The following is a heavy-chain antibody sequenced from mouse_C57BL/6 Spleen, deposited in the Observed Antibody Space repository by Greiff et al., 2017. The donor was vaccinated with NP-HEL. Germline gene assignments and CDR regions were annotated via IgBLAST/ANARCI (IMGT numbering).Heavy chain of an antibody. J-gene: IGHJ2*01. D-gene: IGHD2-3*01. CDR3: ARQTANDGYYYFDY. Sequence: EVQLVESGGDLVKPGGSLKLSCAASGFTFSSYGMSWVRQTPDKRLEWVATISSGGSYTYYPDSVKGRFTISRDNAKNTLYLQMSSLKSEDTAMYYCARQTANDGYYYFDYWGQGTTLTVSS. CDR1: GFTFSSYG. CDR2: ISSGGSYT. V-gene: IGHV5-6*01.